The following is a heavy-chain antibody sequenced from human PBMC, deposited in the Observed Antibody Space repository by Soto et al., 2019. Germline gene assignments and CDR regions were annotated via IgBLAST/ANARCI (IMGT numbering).Heavy chain of an antibody. J-gene: IGHJ4*02. CDR3: AKELDSGYDLNPPDY. CDR1: GFTFSSYA. Sequence: PGGSLRLSCAASGFTFSSYAMHWVRQAPGKGLEWVAVISYDGSNKYYADSVKGRFTISRDNSKNTLYLQMNSLRAEDTAVYYCAKELDSGYDLNPPDYWGQGTLVTVSS. V-gene: IGHV3-30*04. D-gene: IGHD5-12*01. CDR2: ISYDGSNK.